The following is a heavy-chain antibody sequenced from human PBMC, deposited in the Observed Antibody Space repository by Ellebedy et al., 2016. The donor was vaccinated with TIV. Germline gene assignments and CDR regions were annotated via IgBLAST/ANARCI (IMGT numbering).Heavy chain of an antibody. Sequence: AASVKVSCKASGYTFTDFDVSWVRRATGQGLEWMGWMNPKSGNTVYAQKFQGRVTMTRNTSITTAYMELSSLRSEDTAVYYCALSPTSSSFWGQGTLVTVSS. CDR2: MNPKSGNT. CDR1: GYTFTDFD. V-gene: IGHV1-8*01. D-gene: IGHD2-2*01. J-gene: IGHJ4*02. CDR3: ALSPTSSSF.